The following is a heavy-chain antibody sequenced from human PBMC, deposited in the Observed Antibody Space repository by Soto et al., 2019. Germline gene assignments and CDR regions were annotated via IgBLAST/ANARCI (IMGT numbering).Heavy chain of an antibody. CDR3: ARRGGSTSCYNCIAY. CDR2: ISYDGSNK. D-gene: IGHD2-2*02. CDR1: GFXLSSYA. Sequence: XLRLSCAASGFXLSSYAIHWVRRAPGKGLEWVAVISYDGSNKYYADSVKGRFTISRDNSNNKLYLQMNSLIAEDTAVYYCARRGGSTSCYNCIAYWGQGTLGTVSS. J-gene: IGHJ4*02. V-gene: IGHV3-30-3*01.